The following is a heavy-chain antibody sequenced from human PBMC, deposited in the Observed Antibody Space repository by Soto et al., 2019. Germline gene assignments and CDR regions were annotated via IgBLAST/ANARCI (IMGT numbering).Heavy chain of an antibody. V-gene: IGHV3-30-3*02. CDR2: ISYDGSKK. CDR3: AKRQYDFWTNYYYGMDV. J-gene: IGHJ6*02. CDR1: GFTFSNYA. Sequence: LRPSCAASGFTFSNYAMHWVRQAPGKGLKWVTIISYDGSKKYYADSVKGRFTISRDNSKNTLYLQMNSLRAEDTAVYYCAKRQYDFWTNYYYGMDVWGQGTTVTVSS. D-gene: IGHD3-3*01.